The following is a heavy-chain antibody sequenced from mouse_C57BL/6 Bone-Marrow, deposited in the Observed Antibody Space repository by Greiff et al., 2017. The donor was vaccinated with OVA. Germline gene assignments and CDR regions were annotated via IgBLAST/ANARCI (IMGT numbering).Heavy chain of an antibody. J-gene: IGHJ2*01. Sequence: DVKLVESGGGLVKPGGSLKLSCAASGFTFSDYGMHWVRQAPEKGLEWVAYISSGSSTIYYADTVKGRFTISRDNAKNTLFLQMTSLRSEDTAMYYCARRAGTGFDYWGQGTTLTVSS. CDR3: ARRAGTGFDY. CDR2: ISSGSSTI. D-gene: IGHD3-3*01. V-gene: IGHV5-17*01. CDR1: GFTFSDYG.